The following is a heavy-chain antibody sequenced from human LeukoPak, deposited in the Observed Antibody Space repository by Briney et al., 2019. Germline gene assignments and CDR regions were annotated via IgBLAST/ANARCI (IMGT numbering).Heavy chain of an antibody. CDR1: GGSISSSGYY. D-gene: IGHD6-13*01. CDR3: ARSGYSSSWYTY. V-gene: IGHV4-30-2*01. Sequence: SETLSLTCTVSGGSISSSGYYWSWIRQPPGKGLEWIGYIYHSGSTYYNPSLKSRVTISVDRSKNQFSLKLSSVTAADTAVYYCARSGYSSSWYTYWGQGTLVTVSS. J-gene: IGHJ4*02. CDR2: IYHSGST.